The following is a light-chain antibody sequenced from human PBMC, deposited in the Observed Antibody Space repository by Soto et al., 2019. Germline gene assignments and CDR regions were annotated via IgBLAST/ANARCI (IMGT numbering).Light chain of an antibody. CDR2: GAS. CDR1: QSVFSK. Sequence: EIVMTQSPATLSVSPGERATLSCRASQSVFSKLAWYHQKHGQAPRILIYGASTSATGIPARFSGSGSWTEFSITISSLQSEDFAVYYCQQYNNWPPGTFGQGTKLEIK. CDR3: QQYNNWPPGT. V-gene: IGKV3-15*01. J-gene: IGKJ1*01.